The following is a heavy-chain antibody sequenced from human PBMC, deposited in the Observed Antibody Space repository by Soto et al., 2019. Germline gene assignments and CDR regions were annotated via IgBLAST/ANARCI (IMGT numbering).Heavy chain of an antibody. J-gene: IGHJ6*03. CDR3: ARVPNYYYYYYLDV. Sequence: GGSLRLSCTASGFTFGDYAMSWFRQAPGKGLEWVSVIYSGDSTYYADSVKGRFTISRHNSKNTLYLQMNSLRAEDTAVYYCARVPNYYYYYYLDVWGKGTTVTVSS. CDR2: IYSGDST. CDR1: GFTFGDYA. V-gene: IGHV3-53*04.